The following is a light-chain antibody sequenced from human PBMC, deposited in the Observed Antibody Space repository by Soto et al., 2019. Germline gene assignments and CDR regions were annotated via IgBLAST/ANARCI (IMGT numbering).Light chain of an antibody. CDR2: DVT. CDR3: SSYTTSSTLYV. V-gene: IGLV2-14*03. Sequence: QSALTQPASVSGSPGQSITISCTGTSSDVGAYNYVSWYQQYPGKAPKYIIYDVTNRPSGVSYRFSGSKSGNTASLTISGLQAEDEADYYCSSYTTSSTLYVFGTGTKLPVL. J-gene: IGLJ1*01. CDR1: SSDVGAYNY.